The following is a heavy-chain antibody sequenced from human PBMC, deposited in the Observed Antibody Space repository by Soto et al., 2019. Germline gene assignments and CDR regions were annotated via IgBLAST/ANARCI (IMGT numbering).Heavy chain of an antibody. Sequence: EVQLLESGGGLVQPGGSLRLSCAASGFTFSSYAMSWVRQAPGKGLEWVSAISGSGGSTYYADSVKGRFTISRDNSKNTLYLQMNSLRAEDTAVYYCANIVVAAPRLTNYGMDVWGQGTTVTVSS. CDR1: GFTFSSYA. J-gene: IGHJ6*02. CDR3: ANIVVAAPRLTNYGMDV. CDR2: ISGSGGST. V-gene: IGHV3-23*01. D-gene: IGHD2-8*01.